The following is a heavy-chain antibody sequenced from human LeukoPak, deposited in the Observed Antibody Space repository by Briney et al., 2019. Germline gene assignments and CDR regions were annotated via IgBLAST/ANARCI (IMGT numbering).Heavy chain of an antibody. CDR3: TRVVPAAHYGMDV. D-gene: IGHD2-2*01. J-gene: IGHJ6*02. CDR1: GFTFGDYA. Sequence: GGSLRLSCTASGFTFGDYAMSWVRQAPGKGLEGVGFIRSKAYGGTTEYAASVKGRFTISRDDSKSIAYLQMNSLKTEDTAVYYCTRVVPAAHYGMDVWGQGTTVTVSS. V-gene: IGHV3-49*04. CDR2: IRSKAYGGTT.